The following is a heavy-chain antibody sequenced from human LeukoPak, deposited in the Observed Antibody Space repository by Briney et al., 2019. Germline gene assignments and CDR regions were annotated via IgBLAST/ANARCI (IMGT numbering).Heavy chain of an antibody. CDR2: ISGSGGST. D-gene: IGHD4-11*01. V-gene: IGHV3-23*01. CDR1: GFTFSNYA. CDR3: AKDRYSNYGNWFDP. Sequence: GGSLKLSCAASGFTFSNYAMNWVRQAPGKGLEWVSGISGSGGSTYYADSVKGRFTISRDNSKNTLYLQMISLRAEDTAVYYCAKDRYSNYGNWFDPWGQGTLVTVFS. J-gene: IGHJ5*02.